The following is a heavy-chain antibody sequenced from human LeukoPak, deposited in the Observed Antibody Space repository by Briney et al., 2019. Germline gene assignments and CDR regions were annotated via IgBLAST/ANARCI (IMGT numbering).Heavy chain of an antibody. Sequence: PSETLSLTCAVSGDFIRNGHCRTWVRQPPGKGLEWIGEIFHSESTNCNPSLKSRVTISVDKSKNQFSLKLASVTAADTAVYYCARNRDWGFDYWGQGTLVTVSS. J-gene: IGHJ4*02. D-gene: IGHD7-27*01. CDR3: ARNRDWGFDY. CDR2: IFHSEST. CDR1: GDFIRNGHC. V-gene: IGHV4-4*02.